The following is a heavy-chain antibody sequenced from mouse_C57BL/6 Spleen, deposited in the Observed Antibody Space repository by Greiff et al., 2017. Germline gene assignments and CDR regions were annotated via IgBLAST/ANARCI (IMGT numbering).Heavy chain of an antibody. CDR1: GYSITSGYY. Sequence: ESGPGLVKPSQSLSLTCSVSGYSITSGYYWNWIRQFPGNKLEWMGYISYDGSNNYNPSLKNRISITRDTSKNQFFLKLNSVTTEDTATYYCAKNGALAMDYWGQGTSVTVSS. J-gene: IGHJ4*01. CDR2: ISYDGSN. CDR3: AKNGALAMDY. D-gene: IGHD3-1*01. V-gene: IGHV3-6*01.